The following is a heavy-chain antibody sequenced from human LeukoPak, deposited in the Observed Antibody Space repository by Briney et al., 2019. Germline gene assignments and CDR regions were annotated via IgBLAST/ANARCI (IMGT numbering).Heavy chain of an antibody. Sequence: GGSLRLSCAASGFSVSSNSMSWVRQAPGKGLEWVANIKQDGSEKYYVDSVKGRFTISRDNAKNSLYLQMNSLRAEDTAVYYCAKGLYCYDSSGYYPSYNWFDPWGQGTLVTVSS. CDR3: AKGLYCYDSSGYYPSYNWFDP. V-gene: IGHV3-7*03. D-gene: IGHD3-22*01. J-gene: IGHJ5*02. CDR1: GFSVSSNS. CDR2: IKQDGSEK.